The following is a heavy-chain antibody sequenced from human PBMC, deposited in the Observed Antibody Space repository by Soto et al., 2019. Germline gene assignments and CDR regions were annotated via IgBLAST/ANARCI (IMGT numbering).Heavy chain of an antibody. Sequence: QVQLQESGPALVKPSQTLSLTCTVSGDSITRGTYYWSWFRQLPAEGLEWIGYIYHSGRSYYNPSLKSLATLSVDTSKNQFSLSLTSVTAADTAVYYCARVAPDSSCGIWGQGTMVTVSS. CDR1: GDSITRGTYY. J-gene: IGHJ3*02. CDR3: ARVAPDSSCGI. V-gene: IGHV4-31*01. D-gene: IGHD2-15*01. CDR2: IYHSGRS.